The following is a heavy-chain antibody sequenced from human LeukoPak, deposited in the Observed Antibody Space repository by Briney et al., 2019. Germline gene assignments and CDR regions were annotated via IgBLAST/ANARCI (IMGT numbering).Heavy chain of an antibody. D-gene: IGHD3-3*01. J-gene: IGHJ4*02. Sequence: ASVKVSCKTSGYTFTGYYMHWVRQAPGQGLVWMGWIHPNNGGTIYARSSQGRVTMTSDTSISTAYLELNSLISDDTAMYFCARGTQTIFGVIDYWGQGTLVTVSS. CDR3: ARGTQTIFGVIDY. V-gene: IGHV1-2*02. CDR1: GYTFTGYY. CDR2: IHPNNGGT.